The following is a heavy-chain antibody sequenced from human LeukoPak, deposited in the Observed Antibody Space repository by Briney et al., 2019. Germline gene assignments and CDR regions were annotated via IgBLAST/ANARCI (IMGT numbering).Heavy chain of an antibody. J-gene: IGHJ6*03. V-gene: IGHV5-51*01. D-gene: IGHD3-3*01. CDR1: GYSFTNYW. Sequence: GESLKISCQVSGYSFTNYWIGWVRQMPGKGLEWMGSIDPGDSDTRYSPSFQGQVTISADKSISTAYLQWSSLKASDTAMYYCARHVGSDFWSGFRAYYYMDVWGKGTTVTVSS. CDR3: ARHVGSDFWSGFRAYYYMDV. CDR2: IDPGDSDT.